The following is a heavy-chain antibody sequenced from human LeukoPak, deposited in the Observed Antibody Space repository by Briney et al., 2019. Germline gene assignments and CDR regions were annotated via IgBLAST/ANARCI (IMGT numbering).Heavy chain of an antibody. CDR3: ARVLLAYCGGDYYSSGSYYMDV. CDR1: GFTVSSNC. J-gene: IGHJ6*03. D-gene: IGHD2-21*02. V-gene: IGHV3-53*01. CDR2: IYSGGST. Sequence: PGGSLRLSCAASGFTVSSNCMSWVRQAPGKGLEWVSVIYSGGSTYYADSVKGRFTISRDNSKNTLYLQMNSLRAEDTAVYYCARVLLAYCGGDYYSSGSYYMDVWGKGTTVTVSS.